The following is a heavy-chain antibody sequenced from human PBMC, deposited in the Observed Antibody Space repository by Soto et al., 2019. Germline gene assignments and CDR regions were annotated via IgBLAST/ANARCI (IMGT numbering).Heavy chain of an antibody. V-gene: IGHV4-39*07. CDR3: ASQFGYYGGNSHFDY. Sequence: SETLSLTCTVSGGSISSSSYYWGWIRQPPGKGLEWIGSIYYSGSTNYNPSLKSRVTISVDTSKNQFSLKLSSVTAADTAVYYCASQFGYYGGNSHFDYWGQGTLVTVSS. D-gene: IGHD4-17*01. J-gene: IGHJ4*02. CDR2: IYYSGST. CDR1: GGSISSSSYY.